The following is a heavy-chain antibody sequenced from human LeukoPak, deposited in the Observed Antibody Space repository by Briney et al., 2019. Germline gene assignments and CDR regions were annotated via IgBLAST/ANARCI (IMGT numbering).Heavy chain of an antibody. CDR3: ARGGESGSERYYKY. J-gene: IGHJ4*02. Sequence: KASETLSLTCTVSGGSISSGGYYWSWIRQHPGKGLEWIGYIYYSGSTYYNPSLKSRVTMSVDTSKNQFSLKLSSVTAADTAVYYCARGGESGSERYYKYWGQGTLVTVSS. CDR2: IYYSGST. D-gene: IGHD3-10*01. V-gene: IGHV4-31*03. CDR1: GGSISSGGYY.